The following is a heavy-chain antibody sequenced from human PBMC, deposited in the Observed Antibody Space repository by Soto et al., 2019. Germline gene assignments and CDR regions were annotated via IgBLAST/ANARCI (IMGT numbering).Heavy chain of an antibody. J-gene: IGHJ4*02. CDR3: ARGLPRYSNYVALDY. CDR1: GYTFTSYA. V-gene: IGHV1-3*01. D-gene: IGHD4-4*01. Sequence: ASVKVSCKASGYTFTSYAMHWVRQAPGQRLEWMGWINAGNGNTKYSQKFQGRVTITRDTSASTAYMELSSLRSEDTAVYYCARGLPRYSNYVALDYWGQGTLVTVSS. CDR2: INAGNGNT.